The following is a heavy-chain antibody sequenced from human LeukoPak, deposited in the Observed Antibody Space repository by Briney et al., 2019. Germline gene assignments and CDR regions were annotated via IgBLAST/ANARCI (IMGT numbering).Heavy chain of an antibody. CDR3: ARAGRAYCSSTSCYRYFDY. CDR2: ISYDGSNK. J-gene: IGHJ4*02. V-gene: IGHV3-30-3*01. Sequence: PGGSLRLSCAASGFTFSSYAMHWVRQAPGKGLEWVAVISYDGSNKYYADSVKGRFPISRDNSKNTLYLQMNSLRAEDTAVYYCARAGRAYCSSTSCYRYFDYWGQGTLVTVSS. D-gene: IGHD2-2*01. CDR1: GFTFSSYA.